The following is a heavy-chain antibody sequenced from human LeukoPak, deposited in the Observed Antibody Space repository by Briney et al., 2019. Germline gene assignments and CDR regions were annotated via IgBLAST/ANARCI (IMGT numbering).Heavy chain of an antibody. D-gene: IGHD6-13*01. CDR2: INPNSGGT. CDR3: ARVTGEQQLEEESFDI. J-gene: IGHJ3*02. CDR1: GYTFTGYY. Sequence: VASVKVSCKASGYTFTGYYMHWVRQAPGQGLEWMGWINPNSGGTNYAQKFQGRVTITADESTSTAYMELSSLRSEDTAVYYCARVTGEQQLEEESFDIWGQGTMVTVSS. V-gene: IGHV1-2*02.